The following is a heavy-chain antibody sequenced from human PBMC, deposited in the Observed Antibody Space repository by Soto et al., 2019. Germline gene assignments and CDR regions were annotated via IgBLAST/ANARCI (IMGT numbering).Heavy chain of an antibody. Sequence: PSETLSLTCGLSGSLPVGSLSTYFWTWIRQPPGKGLEWIGEINHSGSPNYSPSLRGRVTISLDTSKKQFSLNLSSVTAADTAVYFCASARVSQWSQDYYGLDVWGQGTTVTVSS. J-gene: IGHJ6*02. D-gene: IGHD6-19*01. CDR1: GSLPVGSLSTYF. CDR3: ASARVSQWSQDYYGLDV. CDR2: INHSGSP. V-gene: IGHV4-34*01.